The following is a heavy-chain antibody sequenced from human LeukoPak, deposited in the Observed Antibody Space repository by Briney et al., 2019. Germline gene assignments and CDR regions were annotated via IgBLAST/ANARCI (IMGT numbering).Heavy chain of an antibody. CDR3: ANPIAAAGNMDV. J-gene: IGHJ6*02. CDR2: ISGSGGST. V-gene: IGHV3-23*01. CDR1: GFTFSSYA. Sequence: GGSLRLSCAAPGFTFSSYAMSWVRQAPGKGLEWVSAISGSGGSTYYADSVKGRFTISRDNSKHTLYLQMNSLRAEDTAVYYCANPIAAAGNMDVWGQGTTVTVSS. D-gene: IGHD6-13*01.